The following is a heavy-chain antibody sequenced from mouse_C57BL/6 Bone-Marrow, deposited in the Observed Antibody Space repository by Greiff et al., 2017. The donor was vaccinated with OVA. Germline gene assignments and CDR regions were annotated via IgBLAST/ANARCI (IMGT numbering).Heavy chain of an antibody. Sequence: VQLQQSGPELVKPGASVKISCKASGYTFTDYYMNWVKQSHGKSLEWIGDINPNNGGTSYNQKFKGKATLTVDKSSSTAYMELRSLTSEDSAVYYCARAERWLLFAYWGQGTLVTVSA. CDR3: ARAERWLLFAY. CDR2: INPNNGGT. J-gene: IGHJ3*01. V-gene: IGHV1-26*01. D-gene: IGHD2-3*01. CDR1: GYTFTDYY.